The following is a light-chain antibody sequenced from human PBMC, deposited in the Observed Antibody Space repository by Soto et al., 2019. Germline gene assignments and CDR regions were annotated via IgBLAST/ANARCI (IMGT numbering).Light chain of an antibody. CDR3: SSYTSSSTLV. CDR1: SSDVGGYNY. CDR2: EVS. V-gene: IGLV2-14*01. Sequence: QSALTQPASVSRSPGQSITISCTGTSSDVGGYNYVSWYQQHPGKAPKLMISEVSNRPSGVSNRFSGSKSGNTASLTISGLQAEDEADYYCSSYTSSSTLVFGGGTKLTVL. J-gene: IGLJ2*01.